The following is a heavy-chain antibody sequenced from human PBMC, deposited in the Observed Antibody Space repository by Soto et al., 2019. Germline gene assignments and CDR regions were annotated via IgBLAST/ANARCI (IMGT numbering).Heavy chain of an antibody. CDR1: GFTFSTYV. CDR3: ARVPATYRYYFDY. CDR2: ISDSGDTT. J-gene: IGHJ4*02. Sequence: EVQLLESGGGLAQPGGSLRLSCGASGFTFSTYVMAWVRQAPGKGLEWVSMISDSGDTTYYADSVKGRFTISRDNSKNTVYLQMTSLTAEDTGIYFCARVPATYRYYFDYWGQGTLVTVSS. V-gene: IGHV3-23*01. D-gene: IGHD3-16*02.